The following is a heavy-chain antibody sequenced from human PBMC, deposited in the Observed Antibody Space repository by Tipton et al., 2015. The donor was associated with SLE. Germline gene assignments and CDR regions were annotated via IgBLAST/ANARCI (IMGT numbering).Heavy chain of an antibody. V-gene: IGHV3-53*01. Sequence: SLRLSCAASGFTVSSNYMSWVRQAPGKGLEWVSVIYSGGSTYYADSVKGRFTISRDNAKNSLYLQMNSLRAEDTAVYYCATGTSITIFGVVTRFDYWGQGTLVTVSS. CDR3: ATGTSITIFGVVTRFDY. CDR2: IYSGGST. D-gene: IGHD3-3*01. J-gene: IGHJ4*02. CDR1: GFTVSSNY.